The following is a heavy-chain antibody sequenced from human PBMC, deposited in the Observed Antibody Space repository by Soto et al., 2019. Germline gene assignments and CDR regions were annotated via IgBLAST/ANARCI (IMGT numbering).Heavy chain of an antibody. Sequence: PSETLSLTCTVSGGSISSGDYYWSWIRQPPGKGLEWIGYIYYSGSTYYNPSLKSRVTISVDTSKNQFSLKLSSVTAADTAVYYCARGVMVRGDDSSDAFDIWSQGTMVTVSS. V-gene: IGHV4-30-4*01. J-gene: IGHJ3*02. CDR3: ARGVMVRGDDSSDAFDI. CDR1: GGSISSGDYY. CDR2: IYYSGST. D-gene: IGHD3-10*01.